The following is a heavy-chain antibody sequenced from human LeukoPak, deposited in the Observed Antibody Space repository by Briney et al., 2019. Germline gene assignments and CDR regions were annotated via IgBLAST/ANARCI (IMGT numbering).Heavy chain of an antibody. V-gene: IGHV4-31*03. CDR3: ATPYCSSISCLDVFNM. CDR2: KYYSGSA. J-gene: IGHJ3*02. D-gene: IGHD2-2*01. Sequence: PSQTLSLTCNVSGVSVSDGRYYWTWIRQHQGKGLEWIGYKYYSGSAKYNPSLKSRLTISIDTSKTQFSLQLSSVTAADTATYYCATPYCSSISCLDVFNMWGQGTRVTVSS. CDR1: GVSVSDGRYY.